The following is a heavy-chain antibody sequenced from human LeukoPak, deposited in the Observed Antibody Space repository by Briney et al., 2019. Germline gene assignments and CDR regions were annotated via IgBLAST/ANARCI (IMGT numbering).Heavy chain of an antibody. J-gene: IGHJ4*02. CDR2: LYSGGST. V-gene: IGHV3-66*01. D-gene: IGHD4-17*01. CDR3: ARDNDYGGYYFDY. Sequence: GGSLRLSCAASGFTVSSNYMSWVRQAPGKGLEWVSVLYSGGSTYYADSVKGRFTISRDNSKNTLYLQMNSLRAEDTAVYYCARDNDYGGYYFDYWGQGTLVTVSS. CDR1: GFTVSSNY.